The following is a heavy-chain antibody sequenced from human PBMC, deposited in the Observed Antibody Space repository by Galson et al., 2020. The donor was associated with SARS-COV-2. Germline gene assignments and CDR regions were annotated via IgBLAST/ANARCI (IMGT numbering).Heavy chain of an antibody. D-gene: IGHD3-22*01. J-gene: IGHJ4*02. V-gene: IGHV4-39*01. CDR1: GGSISSSSYY. CDR2: IYYSGST. CDR3: ARHYYYDSSGYYLGFDY. Sequence: SENLSLTCTVSGGSISSSSYYWGWIRQPPGKGLEWIGSIYYSGSTYYNPSLKSRVTISVDTSKNQFSLKLSSVTAADTAVYYCARHYYYDSSGYYLGFDYWGQGTLVTVSS.